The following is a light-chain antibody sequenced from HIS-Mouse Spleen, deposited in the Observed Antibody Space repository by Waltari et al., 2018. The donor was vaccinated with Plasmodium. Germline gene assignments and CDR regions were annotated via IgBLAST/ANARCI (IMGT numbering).Light chain of an antibody. Sequence: SYVLTQPPSVSVAQGKTARITCGGTNLGSKSVHWYQQKPGQAPVLVVYDDSDRPSGIPERFSGSNSGNTATLTISRVEAGDEADYYCQVWDSSSDHVVFGGGTKLTVL. J-gene: IGLJ2*01. V-gene: IGLV3-21*03. CDR1: NLGSKS. CDR2: DDS. CDR3: QVWDSSSDHVV.